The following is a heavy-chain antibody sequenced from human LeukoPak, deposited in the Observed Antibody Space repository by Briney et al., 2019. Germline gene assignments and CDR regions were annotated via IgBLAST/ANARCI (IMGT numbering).Heavy chain of an antibody. CDR2: ISSSSSYI. D-gene: IGHD3-3*01. CDR1: GFTFSSYS. CDR3: ARDANAIFGVVIQSNFDP. V-gene: IGHV3-21*01. J-gene: IGHJ5*02. Sequence: GGSLRLSCAASGFTFSSYSMNWVRQAPGKGLEWVSSISSSSSYIYYADSVKGRFTISRDNAKNSLYLQMNSLRAEDTAVYYCARDANAIFGVVIQSNFDPWGQGTLVTVSS.